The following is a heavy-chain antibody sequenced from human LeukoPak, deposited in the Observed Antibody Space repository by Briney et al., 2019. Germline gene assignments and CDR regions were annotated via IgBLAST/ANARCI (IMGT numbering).Heavy chain of an antibody. CDR1: GGSVSRGSDY. CDR3: ARRGKEAFFDY. Sequence: SQTLSLTCTVSGGSVSRGSDYWSWIRQPAGKGLEWIGRIYTSGSTNYNPSLKSRVTISIDTSKNQFSLKLKSVTAADTAVYYCARRGKEAFFDYWGQGTLVTVSS. J-gene: IGHJ4*02. V-gene: IGHV4-61*02. CDR2: IYTSGST.